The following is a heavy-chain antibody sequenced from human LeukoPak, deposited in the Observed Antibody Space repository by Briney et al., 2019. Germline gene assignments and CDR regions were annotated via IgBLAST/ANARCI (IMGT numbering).Heavy chain of an antibody. Sequence: GGSLRLSCASAGFTSSSHAMSWVRQAPGKGLEWVSAISTSGSSTYYADSVKGRFTISRDNSKNTLNLQMNSLRAEDTAVYYSAKKGTRRYYCAFDYWGQGTLVTVSS. CDR3: AKKGTRRYYCAFDY. CDR1: GFTSSSHA. D-gene: IGHD3-10*01. CDR2: ISTSGSST. J-gene: IGHJ4*02. V-gene: IGHV3-23*01.